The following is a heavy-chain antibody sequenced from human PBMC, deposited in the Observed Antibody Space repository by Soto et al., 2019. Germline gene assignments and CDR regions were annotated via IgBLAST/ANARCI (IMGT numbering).Heavy chain of an antibody. V-gene: IGHV4-39*01. CDR3: ARRVYDILTVHYTTFDY. J-gene: IGHJ4*02. CDR2: IYYSGST. D-gene: IGHD3-9*01. CDR1: GGSISRSSYY. Sequence: QLQLQESGPGLVKPSETLSLTCTVSGGSISRSSYYWGWIRQPPGKGLEWIGSIYYSGSTYYNPSLKSRVTMSVDTSKNLFSLRLSSVTAADTAVYYCARRVYDILTVHYTTFDYWGQGTLVTVSS.